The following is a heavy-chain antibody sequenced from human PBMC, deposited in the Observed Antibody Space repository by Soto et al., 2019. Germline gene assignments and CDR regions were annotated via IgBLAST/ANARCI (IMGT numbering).Heavy chain of an antibody. Sequence: GGSLRLSCSASGFTFSEYSMHWVRQAPGKGLQYVSTISSDGDITYYADSVKGRFTISRDNSKNTLYLQMNSLRPQDTAVYYCVKVSTFYDILTGYYSTNFFDPWGQGTLVTVSS. CDR2: ISSDGDIT. D-gene: IGHD3-9*01. V-gene: IGHV3-64D*06. J-gene: IGHJ5*02. CDR3: VKVSTFYDILTGYYSTNFFDP. CDR1: GFTFSEYS.